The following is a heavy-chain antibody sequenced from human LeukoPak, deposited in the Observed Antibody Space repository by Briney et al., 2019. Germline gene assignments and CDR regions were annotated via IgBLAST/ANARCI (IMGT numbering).Heavy chain of an antibody. Sequence: GASVNVSCKASGYTFTGYYMHWVRQAPGQGLEWMGWINPNSGGTNYAQKFQGRVTMTRDTPISTAYMELSRLRSDDTAVYYCARLPGYSYGSDYWGQGTLVTVSS. CDR2: INPNSGGT. CDR3: ARLPGYSYGSDY. V-gene: IGHV1-2*02. J-gene: IGHJ4*02. CDR1: GYTFTGYY. D-gene: IGHD5-18*01.